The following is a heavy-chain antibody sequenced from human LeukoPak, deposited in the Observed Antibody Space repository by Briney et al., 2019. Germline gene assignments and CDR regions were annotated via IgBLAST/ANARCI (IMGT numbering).Heavy chain of an antibody. V-gene: IGHV4-34*01. Sequence: PSETLSLTCAVYGGSFSGYYWSWIRQPPGKGLEWIGEINHSGSTNYNPSLKSRVTISVDTSKNQFSLKLSSVTAADTAVYYCARGGVFDYWGQGTLVTVPS. D-gene: IGHD3-16*01. J-gene: IGHJ4*02. CDR1: GGSFSGYY. CDR2: INHSGST. CDR3: ARGGVFDY.